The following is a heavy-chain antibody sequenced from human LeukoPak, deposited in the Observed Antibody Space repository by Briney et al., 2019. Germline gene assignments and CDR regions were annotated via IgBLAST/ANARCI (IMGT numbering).Heavy chain of an antibody. CDR1: GFIFSSYA. J-gene: IGHJ4*02. CDR3: ARGYDFWSGYRRGHYFDY. V-gene: IGHV3-30*04. D-gene: IGHD3-3*01. CDR2: ISYDGSNK. Sequence: GGSLRLSCAASGFIFSSYAMHWVRQAPGKGLEWVAVISYDGSNKYYADSVKGRFTISRDNSKNTLYLQMNSLRAEDTAVYYCARGYDFWSGYRRGHYFDYWGQGTLVTVSS.